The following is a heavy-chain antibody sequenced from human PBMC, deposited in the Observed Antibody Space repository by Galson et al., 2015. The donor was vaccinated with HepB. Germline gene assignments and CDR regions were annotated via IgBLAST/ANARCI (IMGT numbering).Heavy chain of an antibody. CDR1: GYTFTSYG. Sequence: SVKVSCKASGYTFTSYGISWVRQAPGQGLEWMGWISAYNGNTNYAQKLQGRVTMTTDTSTSTAYVELRSLRSDDTAVYYCARASYYDSSGYYLRYFDLWGRGTLVTVSS. V-gene: IGHV1-18*04. CDR2: ISAYNGNT. CDR3: ARASYYDSSGYYLRYFDL. J-gene: IGHJ2*01. D-gene: IGHD3-22*01.